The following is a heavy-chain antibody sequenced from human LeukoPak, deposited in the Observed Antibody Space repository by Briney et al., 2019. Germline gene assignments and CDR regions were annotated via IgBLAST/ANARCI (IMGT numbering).Heavy chain of an antibody. V-gene: IGHV4-34*01. CDR1: GGSFSGYY. Sequence: PSETLSLTCAAYGGSFSGYYWSRIRQPPGKGLEWIGEINHSGSTNYNPSLKSRVTISVDTSKNQFSLKLSSVTAADTAVYYCARNQRAMVRGALDYWGQGTLVTVSS. CDR2: INHSGST. CDR3: ARNQRAMVRGALDY. J-gene: IGHJ4*02. D-gene: IGHD3-10*01.